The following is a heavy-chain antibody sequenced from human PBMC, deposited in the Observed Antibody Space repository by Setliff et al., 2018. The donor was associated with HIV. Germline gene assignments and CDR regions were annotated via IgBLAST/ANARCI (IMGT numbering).Heavy chain of an antibody. J-gene: IGHJ4*02. CDR3: AVLVAAAGIFDN. CDR1: GYTFTNFA. D-gene: IGHD6-13*01. CDR2: INGYNGNT. Sequence: ASVKVSCKTSGYTFTNFAISWVRQAPGQGLEWMGWINGYNGNTNYAQNFQGRVTMTTDTTSSTAYMELSSLRSDDTAVYYCAVLVAAAGIFDNWGQGTLVTVSS. V-gene: IGHV1-18*01.